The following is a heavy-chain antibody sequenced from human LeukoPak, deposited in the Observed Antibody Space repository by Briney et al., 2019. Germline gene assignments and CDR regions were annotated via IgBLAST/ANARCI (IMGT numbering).Heavy chain of an antibody. CDR3: ARDVRGVISPAVYLDY. CDR2: ITNNGGVT. J-gene: IGHJ4*02. Sequence: PGGSLRLSCVASGFTFSNYAMEWVRQAPGKGLEYVSAITNNGGVTYYANSVKGRFTISRDNSKNTLYLQMGSLRAEDVAVYYCARDVRGVISPAVYLDYWGRGTLVTVSS. V-gene: IGHV3-64*01. D-gene: IGHD3-10*02. CDR1: GFTFSNYA.